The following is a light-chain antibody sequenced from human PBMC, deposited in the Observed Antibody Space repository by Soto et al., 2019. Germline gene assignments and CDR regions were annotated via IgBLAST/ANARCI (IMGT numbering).Light chain of an antibody. CDR1: QSVGSK. J-gene: IGKJ4*01. Sequence: EIVMTQSPATLSVSPWERATLSCRASQSVGSKLAWYQQKPGQAPRLLIYGASTRATGIPARFSGSGSGTEFTLTISRLALEDFAVYYCQQYGSSLLTFGGGTKVDIK. CDR2: GAS. CDR3: QQYGSSLLT. V-gene: IGKV3-15*01.